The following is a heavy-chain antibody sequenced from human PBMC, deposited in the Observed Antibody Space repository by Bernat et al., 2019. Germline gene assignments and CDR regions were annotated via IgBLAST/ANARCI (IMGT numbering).Heavy chain of an antibody. CDR3: AKERMAVTFDY. CDR1: GFTFSSYG. Sequence: VQLVESGGGLVQPGGSLRLSCAASGFTFSSYGMHWVRQAPGKGLEWVAVISYDGSNKYYADSVKGRFTISRDNSKNTLYLQMNSLRAEDTAVYYCAKERMAVTFDYWGQGTLVTVSS. D-gene: IGHD4-23*01. CDR2: ISYDGSNK. V-gene: IGHV3-30*18. J-gene: IGHJ4*02.